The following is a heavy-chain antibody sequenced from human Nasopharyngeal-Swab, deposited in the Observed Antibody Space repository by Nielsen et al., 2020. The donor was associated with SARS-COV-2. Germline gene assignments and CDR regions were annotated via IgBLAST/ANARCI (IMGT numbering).Heavy chain of an antibody. D-gene: IGHD3-22*01. J-gene: IGHJ4*02. Sequence: VRQAPGKGLEWVSVIYSGGSTYYADSVKGRFTISRDNSKNTLYLQMNSLRAEDTAVYYCAKGKVVVVITPLGYWGQGTLVTVSS. CDR2: IYSGGST. CDR3: AKGKVVVVITPLGY. V-gene: IGHV3-53*01.